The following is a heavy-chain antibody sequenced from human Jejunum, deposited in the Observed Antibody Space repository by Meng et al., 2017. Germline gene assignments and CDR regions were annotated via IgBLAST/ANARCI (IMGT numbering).Heavy chain of an antibody. J-gene: IGHJ4*02. CDR3: ARCIAVAYSPVDY. D-gene: IGHD6-19*01. CDR1: GGSISVGGYY. Sequence: SETLSLTCTVSGGSISVGGYYWAWIRQPPGRGLEWIGSFYYSGSTYYNPSLKSRGTISLDTSKSQFSLHLSSVTASDTAVYSCARCIAVAYSPVDYWGQGTLVTVSS. V-gene: IGHV4-39*07. CDR2: FYYSGST.